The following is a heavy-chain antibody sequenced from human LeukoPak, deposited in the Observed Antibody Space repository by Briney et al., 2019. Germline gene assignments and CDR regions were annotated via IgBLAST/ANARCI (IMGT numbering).Heavy chain of an antibody. D-gene: IGHD3-10*01. CDR3: ARDSSRVRYFDY. CDR2: IYYSGST. Sequence: SETLSLTCTVSGGSISSGGYYWSWIRQHPGKGLEWIGYIYYSGSTYHNPSLKSRVTISVDTSKNQFSLKLSSVTAADTAVYYCARDSSRVRYFDYWGQGTLVTVSS. V-gene: IGHV4-31*03. J-gene: IGHJ4*02. CDR1: GGSISSGGYY.